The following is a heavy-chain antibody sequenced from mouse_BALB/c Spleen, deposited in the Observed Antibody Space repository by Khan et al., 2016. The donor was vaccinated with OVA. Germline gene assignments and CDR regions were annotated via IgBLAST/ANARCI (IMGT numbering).Heavy chain of an antibody. CDR3: TRGSGGYRFAY. D-gene: IGHD1-3*01. V-gene: IGHV1S137*01. CDR1: GYTFTDYT. Sequence: QVQLQQSGTELVRPGVSVKISCKGSGYTFTDYTMHWVRQSHAKSLEWIGVISTFYGDVTYNQKFKGKATMTVDKSSSTAYMELARLTSEDSAIYYCTRGSGGYRFAYWGQGTLVTVSA. J-gene: IGHJ3*01. CDR2: ISTFYGDV.